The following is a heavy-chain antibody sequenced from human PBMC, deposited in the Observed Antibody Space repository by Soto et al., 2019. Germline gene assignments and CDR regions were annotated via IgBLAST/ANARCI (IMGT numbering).Heavy chain of an antibody. Sequence: QVQLVQSGAEVKKPGASVKVSCKASGYTFTGYYMHWVRQAPGQGLEWMGWINPNSGGTNYAQKFQGWVTMTRDTSISTAYMELSRLRSDDTAVYYCARAYDYIWGSYRLGFDPWGQGTLVTVPS. J-gene: IGHJ5*02. CDR1: GYTFTGYY. D-gene: IGHD3-16*02. CDR3: ARAYDYIWGSYRLGFDP. V-gene: IGHV1-2*04. CDR2: INPNSGGT.